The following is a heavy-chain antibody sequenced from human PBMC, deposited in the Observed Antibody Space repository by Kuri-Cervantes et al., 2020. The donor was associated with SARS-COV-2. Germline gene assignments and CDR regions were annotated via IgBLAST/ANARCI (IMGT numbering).Heavy chain of an antibody. CDR1: GFIFSNYT. Sequence: GESLKISCAASGFIFSNYTMNWVRQAPGKGLEWVSSISRSSDYIYYGDSVRGRFTTSRDSAKNSLYLQMNSLRAEDTAVYYCARGGRFLEWLYYYYYYMDVWGKGTTVTVSS. CDR3: ARGGRFLEWLYYYYYYMDV. D-gene: IGHD3-3*01. CDR2: ISRSSDYI. J-gene: IGHJ6*03. V-gene: IGHV3-21*01.